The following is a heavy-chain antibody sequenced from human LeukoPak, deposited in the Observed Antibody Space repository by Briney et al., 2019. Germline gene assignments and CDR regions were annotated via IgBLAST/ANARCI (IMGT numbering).Heavy chain of an antibody. D-gene: IGHD2-2*01. CDR1: GFTFSSYD. V-gene: IGHV3-13*01. Sequence: PGGSLRLSCAASGFTFSSYDMHCVRQATGKGLEWGSAICTAGDTYYPGSVKGRFTIYREHAKNSLYLQMISLRAGDTAVYYCARAHCSSTSCDDAFDIWGQGTMVTVSS. CDR2: ICTAGDT. J-gene: IGHJ3*02. CDR3: ARAHCSSTSCDDAFDI.